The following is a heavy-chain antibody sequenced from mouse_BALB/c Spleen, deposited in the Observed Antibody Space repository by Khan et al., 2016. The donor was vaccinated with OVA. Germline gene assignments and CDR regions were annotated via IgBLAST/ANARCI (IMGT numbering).Heavy chain of an antibody. J-gene: IGHJ4*01. CDR1: GFSLTDYG. CDR2: IWGGGST. V-gene: IGHV2-6-5*01. Sequence: QVQLKESGPGLVAPSQSLSITCTVSGFSLTDYGVNWIRQPPGKGLEWLGIIWGGGSTYYNSALKSRLSISKDNSKSQVFLKMNSLQTDDTAMYDCAKPYYAHYYAMDYWGQGTSVTVSS. CDR3: AKPYYAHYYAMDY. D-gene: IGHD2-10*01.